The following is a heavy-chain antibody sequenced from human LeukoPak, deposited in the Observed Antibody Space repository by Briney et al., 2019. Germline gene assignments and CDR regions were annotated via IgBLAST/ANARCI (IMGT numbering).Heavy chain of an antibody. CDR3: ARPPSRGYSSSFEY. CDR1: GYSFPTYW. CDR2: IYPDESNI. Sequence: GESLNISCKGSGYSFPTYWIAWVRQMPGKGLEWMGIIYPDESNIRYSPSFQGQVTISADKSISTPYLQWSSLKASDTAMYYCARPPSRGYSSSFEYWGPRTLVTVSS. D-gene: IGHD2-2*03. J-gene: IGHJ4*01. V-gene: IGHV5-51*01.